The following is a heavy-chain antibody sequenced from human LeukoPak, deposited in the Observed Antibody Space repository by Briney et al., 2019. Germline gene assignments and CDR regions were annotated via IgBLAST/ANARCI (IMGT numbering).Heavy chain of an antibody. D-gene: IGHD3-3*01. V-gene: IGHV3-74*03. Sequence: PGGSLRLSCAASGFTLRNNWMHWVRQAPGKGLVWVSRVTSDGNTTTYADSVKGRFTISRDNAKNTLYLQMNSLRAEDTAVYYCPRGNDFWRLDYWGQGTLVTVSS. J-gene: IGHJ4*02. CDR1: GFTLRNNW. CDR2: VTSDGNTT. CDR3: PRGNDFWRLDY.